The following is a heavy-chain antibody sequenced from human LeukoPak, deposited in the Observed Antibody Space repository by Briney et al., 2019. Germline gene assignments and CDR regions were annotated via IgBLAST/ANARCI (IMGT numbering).Heavy chain of an antibody. CDR3: ARASLNVVFGNWFDP. CDR2: VYYSGST. CDR1: SGSIGSSSNY. Sequence: PSETLSLTCTVSSGSIGSSSNYWGWIRQAPGKGLEWIGNVYYSGSTFYNPSLKSRVTISVDTSKNQFSLKLRSVTAADTAIYYCARASLNVVFGNWFDPWGQGTLVTVSS. J-gene: IGHJ5*02. V-gene: IGHV4-39*01. D-gene: IGHD2-8*01.